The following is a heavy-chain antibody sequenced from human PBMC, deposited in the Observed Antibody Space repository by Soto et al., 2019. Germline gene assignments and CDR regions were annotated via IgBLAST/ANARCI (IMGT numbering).Heavy chain of an antibody. CDR2: INHSGST. CDR3: ARDKITGLFDY. J-gene: IGHJ4*02. D-gene: IGHD2-8*02. CDR1: GGSFSGYY. V-gene: IGHV4-34*01. Sequence: SETLSLTCAVYGGSFSGYYWTWIRQPPGTGLEWIGEINHSGSTGYNPSLKSRVTISVDTSKNQFSLELTSVTAADTAVYYCARDKITGLFDYWGQGTLVTVSS.